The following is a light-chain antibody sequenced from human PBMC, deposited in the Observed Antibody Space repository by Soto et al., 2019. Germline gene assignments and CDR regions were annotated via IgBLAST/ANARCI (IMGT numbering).Light chain of an antibody. CDR3: QQSYSTLRT. J-gene: IGKJ1*01. CDR2: GAS. CDR1: QSVSSSF. Sequence: EIMLTQSPGTLSLSPGERATLSCRASQSVSSSFLAWYQQKPGQAPRLLIYGASIRATGIPDRFSGSGSGTDFTLTISRLQPEDFATYYCQQSYSTLRTFGQGTKVDIK. V-gene: IGKV3-20*01.